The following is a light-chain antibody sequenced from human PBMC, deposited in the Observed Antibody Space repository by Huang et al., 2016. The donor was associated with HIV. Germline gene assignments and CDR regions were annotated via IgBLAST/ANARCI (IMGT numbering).Light chain of an antibody. CDR1: QFVANAY. CDR3: QQCGSPTWT. CDR2: GAS. V-gene: IGKV3-20*01. J-gene: IGKJ1*01. Sequence: EIVLTQSPGTLSLSPGDRATLSCRASQFVANAYVAWYQHKPGQFPRLLCYGASMRASGIPDRLSGSGFGTDFTLTISRLEPDDFAVYFCQQCGSPTWTFGQGTKVKIK.